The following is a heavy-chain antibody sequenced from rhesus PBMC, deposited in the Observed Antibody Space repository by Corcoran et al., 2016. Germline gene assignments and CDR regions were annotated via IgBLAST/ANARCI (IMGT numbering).Heavy chain of an antibody. Sequence: QLQLQASGQGLVKPSETLSVTCSVFGGSISSSYWGRIRQAPGKGLEWISYIYGSGSSTNYNPSLKNRLTLSVDTSKNQLSLKLDSVTAADTAVYYCARLRSYSFDYWGQGVLVTVSS. CDR3: ARLRSYSFDY. V-gene: IGHV4-169*01. D-gene: IGHD3-16*01. CDR2: IYGSGSST. J-gene: IGHJ4*01. CDR1: GGSISSSY.